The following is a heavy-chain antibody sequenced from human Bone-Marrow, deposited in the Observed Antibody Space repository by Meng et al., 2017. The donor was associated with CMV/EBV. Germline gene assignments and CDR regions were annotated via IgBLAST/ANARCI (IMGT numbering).Heavy chain of an antibody. D-gene: IGHD5-18*01. Sequence: GESLKISCAASGFTFSSYEINWVRQAPGKGLEWVSYISSSGSTIYYADSVKGRFTISRDNAKSSLYLQMNSLRADDTAFYYCTRDSGLQLWLGDFWGQGTRVTGSS. CDR2: ISSSGSTI. J-gene: IGHJ4*02. V-gene: IGHV3-48*03. CDR3: TRDSGLQLWLGDF. CDR1: GFTFSSYE.